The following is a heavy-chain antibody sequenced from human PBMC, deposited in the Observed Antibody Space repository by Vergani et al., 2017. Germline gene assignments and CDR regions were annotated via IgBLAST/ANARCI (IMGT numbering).Heavy chain of an antibody. V-gene: IGHV4-34*01. Sequence: QVQLQQWGGGLLKPSETLSLTCVVNGGSFTSYHWTWIRQSPGEGLEWVGDIDHTGRPDYNPSLKSRLTMSVDKSRNQFSLTLSSVTATDTAIYFCARVNTETNGHLYYDYYMDVWGQGTAVTVS. CDR2: IDHTGRP. J-gene: IGHJ6*03. CDR1: GGSFTSYH. CDR3: ARVNTETNGHLYYDYYMDV. D-gene: IGHD4-11*01.